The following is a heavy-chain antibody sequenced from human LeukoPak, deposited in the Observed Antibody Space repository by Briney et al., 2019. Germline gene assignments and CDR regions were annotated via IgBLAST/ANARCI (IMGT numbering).Heavy chain of an antibody. CDR3: ARYGYSGYDLDPYFDY. V-gene: IGHV4-61*02. D-gene: IGHD5-12*01. J-gene: IGHJ4*02. CDR2: IYTSGST. Sequence: PSQTLSLTCTVSGGSISSGSYYWSWIRQPAGKGLEWIGRIYTSGSTNYNPSLKSRVTISVDTSKNQFSLKLSSVTAADTAVYYYARYGYSGYDLDPYFDYWGQGTLVTVSS. CDR1: GGSISSGSYY.